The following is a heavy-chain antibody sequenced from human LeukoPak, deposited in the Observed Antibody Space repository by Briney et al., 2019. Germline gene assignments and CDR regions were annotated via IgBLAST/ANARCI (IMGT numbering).Heavy chain of an antibody. D-gene: IGHD3-3*01. CDR1: GGSISSYY. V-gene: IGHV4-59*13. CDR2: IYYSGST. CDR3: ARAKGAGRFLESSAGYMDV. J-gene: IGHJ6*03. Sequence: SETLSLTCTVSGGSISSYYWSWIRQPPGKGLEWIGYIYYSGSTNYNPSLKSRVTISVDTSKNQFSLKLSSVTAADTAVYYCARAKGAGRFLESSAGYMDVWGKGTTVTVSS.